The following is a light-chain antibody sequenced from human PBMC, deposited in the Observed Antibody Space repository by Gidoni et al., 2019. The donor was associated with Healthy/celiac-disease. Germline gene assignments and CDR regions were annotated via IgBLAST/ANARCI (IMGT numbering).Light chain of an antibody. CDR3: AAWDDSLSGLWV. J-gene: IGLJ3*02. Sequence: QSVLTQPHSASGTPGQRVTISCSGSSSNIGSNYVYWYQQVPGTAPKLLIYRNNQRPSGVPDRFSGSKSGTSASLAISGLRSEDEADYDCAAWDDSLSGLWVFGGGTKLTVL. V-gene: IGLV1-47*01. CDR1: SSNIGSNY. CDR2: RNN.